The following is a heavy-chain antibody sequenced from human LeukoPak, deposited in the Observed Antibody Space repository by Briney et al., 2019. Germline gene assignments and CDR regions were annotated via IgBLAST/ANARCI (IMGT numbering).Heavy chain of an antibody. CDR1: GGSISSGSYY. D-gene: IGHD2-2*01. J-gene: IGHJ6*03. CDR3: ARASSRYCSSTSCYDYYYYYYMDV. V-gene: IGHV4-61*02. CDR2: IYTSGST. Sequence: PSETLSLTCTVSGGSISSGSYYWSWIRQPAGKGLEWIGRIYTSGSTNYNPSLKSRVTISVDKSKNQFSLKLSSVTAADTAVYYCARASSRYCSSTSCYDYYYYYYMDVWGKGTTVTVSS.